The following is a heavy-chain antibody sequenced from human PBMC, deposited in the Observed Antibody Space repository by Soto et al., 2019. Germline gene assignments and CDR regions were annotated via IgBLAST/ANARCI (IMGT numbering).Heavy chain of an antibody. J-gene: IGHJ4*02. CDR1: GFAFYGYA. CDR3: ARDRTIRYFDY. D-gene: IGHD3-9*01. Sequence: QVQLVESGGGVVQPGGSLRLSCSASGFAFYGYAMHWVRQAPGKGLEWVAVIWYDGSNKFYKESVKGRFTISRDNSKNTVYLQMNSLRAEDTAIYYCARDRTIRYFDYWGQGTQVTVSS. V-gene: IGHV3-33*01. CDR2: IWYDGSNK.